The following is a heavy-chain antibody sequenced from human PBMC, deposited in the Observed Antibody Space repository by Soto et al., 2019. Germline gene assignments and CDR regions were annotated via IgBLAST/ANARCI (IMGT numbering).Heavy chain of an antibody. D-gene: IGHD3-22*01. J-gene: IGHJ4*02. Sequence: GGSLRLSCAASGFTFSSYGMHWVRQAPGKGLEWVAVISYDGSNKYYADSVKGRFTISRDNSKNTLYLQMNSLRAEDTAVYYCAKDRGSSGYYFDHWGQGTLVTVSS. CDR1: GFTFSSYG. CDR2: ISYDGSNK. CDR3: AKDRGSSGYYFDH. V-gene: IGHV3-30*18.